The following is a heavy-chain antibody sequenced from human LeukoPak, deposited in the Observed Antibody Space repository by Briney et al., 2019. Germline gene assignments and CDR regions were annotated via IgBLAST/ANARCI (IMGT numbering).Heavy chain of an antibody. CDR1: GIKLSNYG. CDR2: IWYDGSNK. V-gene: IGHV3-33*08. Sequence: GGSLRLSCVVSGIKLSNYGMSWVRQAPGKGLEWVAVIWYDGSNKYYADSVKGRFTISRDNSKNTLYLQMNSLRAEDTAVYYCAREGAYYDFWSGYMSSYYYYYMDVWGKGTTVTVSS. J-gene: IGHJ6*03. CDR3: AREGAYYDFWSGYMSSYYYYYMDV. D-gene: IGHD3-3*01.